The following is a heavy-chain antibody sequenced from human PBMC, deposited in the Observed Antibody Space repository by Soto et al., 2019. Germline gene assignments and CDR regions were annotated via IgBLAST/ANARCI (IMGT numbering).Heavy chain of an antibody. CDR1: GFTVSSNY. D-gene: IGHD2-21*01. V-gene: IGHV3-53*01. J-gene: IGHJ3*02. Sequence: GGSLRLSCAASGFTVSSNYMSWVRQAPGKGLEWVSVIYSGGSTYYADSVKGRFTISRDNSKNTLYLQMNSLRAEDTAVYYCARVGVGPLRDDAFDIWGQGTMVTVSS. CDR2: IYSGGST. CDR3: ARVGVGPLRDDAFDI.